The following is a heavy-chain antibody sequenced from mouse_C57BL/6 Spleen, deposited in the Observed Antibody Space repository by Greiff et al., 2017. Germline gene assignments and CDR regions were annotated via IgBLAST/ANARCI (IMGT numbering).Heavy chain of an antibody. CDR1: GYAFSSSW. CDR3: ARGTTVVAYYYAMDY. V-gene: IGHV1-82*01. J-gene: IGHJ4*01. Sequence: QVQLQQSGPELVKPGASVKISCKASGYAFSSSWMNWVKQRPGKGLEWIGRIYPGDGDTNYNGKFKGKATLTADKSSSTASMQLSSLTSEDSAVYFCARGTTVVAYYYAMDYWGQGTSVTVSS. D-gene: IGHD1-1*01. CDR2: IYPGDGDT.